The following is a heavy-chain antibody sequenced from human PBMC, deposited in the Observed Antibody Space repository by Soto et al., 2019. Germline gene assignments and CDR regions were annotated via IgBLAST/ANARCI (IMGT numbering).Heavy chain of an antibody. CDR1: SGPSSSHN. V-gene: IGHV4-59*08. J-gene: IGHJ6*02. CDR3: VRQGIGNLHGLVEV. Sequence: QVQLQQSGPGLVKPSETLSLACSVSSGPSSSHNWGWIRQPPGRGLEWIGYVYSTGGISYNPSLKRRVTLSADTSTNHISLTLTSVTAADTAVYYCVRQGIGNLHGLVEVWGQGTTVRVSS. CDR2: VYSTGGI. D-gene: IGHD1-1*01.